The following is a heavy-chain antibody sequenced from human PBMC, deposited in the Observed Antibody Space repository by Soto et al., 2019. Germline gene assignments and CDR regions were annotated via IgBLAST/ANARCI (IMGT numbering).Heavy chain of an antibody. D-gene: IGHD1-1*01. V-gene: IGHV3-30*03. J-gene: IGHJ6*02. CDR3: ARGAENQVLQRDYFYGMDV. Sequence: QVQLVESGGGVVQPGRSLRLSCAASGFTFSSFGMHWVRQAPGKGLEWVAVISYDGRDEHYADSVKGRFTISRDNSKNTLSLQMSSLRAEDTAVYFCARGAENQVLQRDYFYGMDVWGQGTTVSVSS. CDR1: GFTFSSFG. CDR2: ISYDGRDE.